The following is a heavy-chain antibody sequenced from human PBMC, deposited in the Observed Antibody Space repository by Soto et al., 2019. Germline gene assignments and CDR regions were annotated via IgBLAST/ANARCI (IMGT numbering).Heavy chain of an antibody. CDR3: AIRSGYCSGGSCYVAFAI. V-gene: IGHV4-59*08. D-gene: IGHD2-15*01. Sequence: SETLSLTCTVSGGSMSSYFWSWIRQPPGKGLEWIGYFHYSGSTNYNPSLKSRVTISVDTSKNQFSLIVSSVTVADTAVYYCAIRSGYCSGGSCYVAFAISGQGTVVTVSS. CDR1: GGSMSSYF. J-gene: IGHJ3*02. CDR2: FHYSGST.